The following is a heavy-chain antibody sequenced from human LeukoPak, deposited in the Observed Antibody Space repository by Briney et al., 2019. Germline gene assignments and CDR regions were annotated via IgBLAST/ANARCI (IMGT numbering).Heavy chain of an antibody. V-gene: IGHV3-7*03. Sequence: GGSLRLSCAASGFTFTDYWMSWVRQAPGKGLEWVANIKRDGSEKYYVNSVKGRFTISRDNAKNSLYLQMNSLRTEDTAVYYCARGRGSWYGVYFDYWGQGTLVTVSS. CDR1: GFTFTDYW. CDR3: ARGRGSWYGVYFDY. CDR2: IKRDGSEK. D-gene: IGHD6-13*01. J-gene: IGHJ4*02.